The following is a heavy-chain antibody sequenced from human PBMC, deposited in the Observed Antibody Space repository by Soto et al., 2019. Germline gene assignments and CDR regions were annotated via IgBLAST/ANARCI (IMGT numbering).Heavy chain of an antibody. J-gene: IGHJ2*01. V-gene: IGHV4-39*01. CDR2: IYYSGST. D-gene: IGHD6-6*01. Sequence: SETLSLTCTVSGGSISSSSYYWGWIRQPPGKGLEWIGSIYYSGSTYYNPSLKSRVTISVDTSKNQFSLTLSSVTAADTAVYYCARRYSSSSGWYFDLWGRGTLVTVSS. CDR1: GGSISSSSYY. CDR3: ARRYSSSSGWYFDL.